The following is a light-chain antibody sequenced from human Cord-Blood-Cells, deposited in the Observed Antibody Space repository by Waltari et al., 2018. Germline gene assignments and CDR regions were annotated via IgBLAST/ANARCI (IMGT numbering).Light chain of an antibody. J-gene: IGKJ2*01. CDR3: QQYNNWPYT. CDR1: QSVSIN. CDR2: GAS. V-gene: IGKV3-15*01. Sequence: EIVMTPSPAPLSLSPGYKTTLSCRASQSVSINLAWYQQKPGQAPRLLIYGASTRATGIPARFSGSGSGTEFTLTISSLQSEDFAVYYCQQYNNWPYTFGQGTKLEIK.